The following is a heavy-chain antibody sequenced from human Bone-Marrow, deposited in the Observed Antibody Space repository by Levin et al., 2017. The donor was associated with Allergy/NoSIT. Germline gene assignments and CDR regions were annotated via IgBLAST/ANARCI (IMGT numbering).Heavy chain of an antibody. Sequence: GGSLRLSCAASGFTFSVSAMHWVRQASGKGLEWVGRIRSKANSDATAYAASVKGRFTISRDESKNTVYLQMNSLKTEDTAVYYCTRPLWDTSGWYGWGQGTLVTVSS. CDR2: IRSKANSDAT. D-gene: IGHD6-13*01. V-gene: IGHV3-73*01. J-gene: IGHJ4*02. CDR1: GFTFSVSA. CDR3: TRPLWDTSGWYG.